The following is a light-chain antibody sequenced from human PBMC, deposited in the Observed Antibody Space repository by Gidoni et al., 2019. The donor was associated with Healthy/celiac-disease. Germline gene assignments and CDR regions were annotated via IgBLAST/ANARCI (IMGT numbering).Light chain of an antibody. V-gene: IGLV2-14*03. CDR2: DVS. CDR1: SSDVGGYNY. CDR3: SSYTSSSTSWV. J-gene: IGLJ3*02. Sequence: QSALPQPASVSGSPGQPITISCTGTSSDVGGYNYVSWYHQHPGTAPKLMIYDVSNPPSGVSNRFSGSKSGNTASLTIAGLQAEDEADYYCSSYTSSSTSWVFGGGTKLTVL.